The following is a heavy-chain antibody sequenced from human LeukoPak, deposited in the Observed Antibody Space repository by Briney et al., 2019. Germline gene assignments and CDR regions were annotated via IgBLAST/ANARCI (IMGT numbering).Heavy chain of an antibody. Sequence: SGTLSLTCAVYGGSFSGYYWSWIRQPPGKGLEWIGEINHSGSTNYNPSLKSRVTISVDTSKNQFSLKLSSVTAADTAVYYCAGTVAGTYYFDYWGQGTLVTVSS. CDR1: GGSFSGYY. CDR2: INHSGST. CDR3: AGTVAGTYYFDY. D-gene: IGHD6-19*01. J-gene: IGHJ4*02. V-gene: IGHV4-34*01.